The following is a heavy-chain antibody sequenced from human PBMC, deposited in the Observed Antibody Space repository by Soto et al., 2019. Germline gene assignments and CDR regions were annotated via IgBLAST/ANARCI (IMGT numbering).Heavy chain of an antibody. CDR1: GFTFSSYA. J-gene: IGHJ6*02. CDR2: ISYDGSNK. Sequence: QVQLVESGGGVVQPGRSLRLSCAASGFTFSSYAMHWVRQAPGKGLEWVAVISYDGSNKYYADSVKGRFTISRDNSKNTLYLQMNSLRAEDTAVYYCARGGDYDDYYDGMDVWGQGTTVTVSS. CDR3: ARGGDYDDYYDGMDV. V-gene: IGHV3-30-3*01. D-gene: IGHD4-17*01.